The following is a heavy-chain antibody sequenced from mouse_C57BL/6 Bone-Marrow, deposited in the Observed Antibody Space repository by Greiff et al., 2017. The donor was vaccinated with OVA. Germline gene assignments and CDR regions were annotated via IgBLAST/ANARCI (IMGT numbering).Heavy chain of an antibody. D-gene: IGHD1-1*01. CDR1: GYAFSSSW. CDR2: IYPGDGDT. V-gene: IGHV1-82*01. Sequence: QVQLKESGPELVKPGASVKISCKASGYAFSSSWMNWVKQRPGKGLEWIGRIYPGDGDTNYNGKFKGKATLTADKSSSTAYMQLSSLTSEDSAVYFCARDYYGSRYFDVWGTGTTVTVSS. J-gene: IGHJ1*03. CDR3: ARDYYGSRYFDV.